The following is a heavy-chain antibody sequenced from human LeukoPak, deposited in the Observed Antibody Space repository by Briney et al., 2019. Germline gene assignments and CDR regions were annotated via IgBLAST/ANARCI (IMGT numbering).Heavy chain of an antibody. V-gene: IGHV4-34*01. D-gene: IGHD4-17*01. CDR3: AGGRHYAVWFDI. CDR1: GGSFTNYY. CDR2: IHHGGST. J-gene: IGHJ5*02. Sequence: SSETLSLTCAVYGGSFTNYYWTWIRQPPGKGLEWIGEIHHGGSTNYNPSLKSRVAISVDTSKTQFSLKLTSVTAADTAAYYCAGGRHYAVWFDIWGQGTLVTVSS.